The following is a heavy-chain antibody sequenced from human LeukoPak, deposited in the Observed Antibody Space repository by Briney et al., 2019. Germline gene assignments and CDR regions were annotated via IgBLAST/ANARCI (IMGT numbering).Heavy chain of an antibody. Sequence: SETLSLTCTVSGGSISSYYWSWTRQPPGKGLEWIGYIYYSGSTNYNPSLKSRVTISIDTSKNQFSLKLSSVTAADTAVYYCARDPHFDYWGQGTLVTVSS. CDR2: IYYSGST. CDR1: GGSISSYY. CDR3: ARDPHFDY. J-gene: IGHJ4*02. V-gene: IGHV4-59*01.